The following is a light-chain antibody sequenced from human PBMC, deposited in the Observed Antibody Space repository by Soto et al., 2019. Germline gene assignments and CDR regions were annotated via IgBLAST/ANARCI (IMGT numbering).Light chain of an antibody. CDR1: SSDVGGYNY. CDR3: CSYAGSSWV. J-gene: IGLJ3*02. Sequence: QSVLTQPRSVSGSPGQSVTISCTGTSSDVGGYNYVSWYQQHPGNAPKLMIYDVTKRPSGVPDRFSGSKSGNTASLTVSGLQAEDEADYYCCSYAGSSWVFGGGTKVTVL. CDR2: DVT. V-gene: IGLV2-11*01.